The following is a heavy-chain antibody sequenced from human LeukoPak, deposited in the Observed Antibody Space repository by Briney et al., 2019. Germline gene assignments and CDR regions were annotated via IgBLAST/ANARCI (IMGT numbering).Heavy chain of an antibody. D-gene: IGHD5-12*01. CDR3: AKTRGYSGYVFDY. Sequence: GGSLRLSCAASGFTFCSYGMHWVRQTPGKGLEWVAIIWSDGSNKYYADSVKGRFTISRDNSKNTLYLQMNSLRAEDTAVYYCAKTRGYSGYVFDYWGQGTLVTVSS. CDR1: GFTFCSYG. J-gene: IGHJ4*02. V-gene: IGHV3-33*06. CDR2: IWSDGSNK.